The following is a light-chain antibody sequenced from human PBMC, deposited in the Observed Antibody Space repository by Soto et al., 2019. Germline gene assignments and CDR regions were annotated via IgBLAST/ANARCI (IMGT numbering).Light chain of an antibody. CDR2: DAF. Sequence: EIVKTQSPATLPLSPGERATLSCRASQNVGSYLAWYQQILGQAPRLLIYDAFNRATGIPARFTGSGSGTDFTLTISSLEPEDFAVYYCQQRANWPITFGQGTRLEIK. CDR1: QNVGSY. J-gene: IGKJ5*01. V-gene: IGKV3-11*01. CDR3: QQRANWPIT.